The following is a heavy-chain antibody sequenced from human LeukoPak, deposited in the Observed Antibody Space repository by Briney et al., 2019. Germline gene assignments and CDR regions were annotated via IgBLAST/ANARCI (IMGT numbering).Heavy chain of an antibody. CDR3: AKGNGDPFGFDY. CDR2: MKGDGSHI. J-gene: IGHJ4*02. V-gene: IGHV3-7*03. CDR1: GFTFGNFW. D-gene: IGHD4-17*01. Sequence: GGSLRLSCAASGFTFGNFWMSWVRQAPGRGLQWVASMKGDGSHIYYVGSVQGRFTISRDNARNSLYLQMNSLRAEDTAVYYCAKGNGDPFGFDYWGQGTLVTVSS.